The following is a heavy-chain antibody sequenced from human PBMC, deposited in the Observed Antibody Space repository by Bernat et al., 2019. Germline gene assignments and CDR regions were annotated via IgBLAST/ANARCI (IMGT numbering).Heavy chain of an antibody. CDR2: ISGSGGST. CDR1: GFTFSSYS. Sequence: EVQLVESGGGLVKPGGSLRLSCAASGFTFSSYSMNWVRQAPGKGLEWVSAISGSGGSTYCADAVKDRFTISRDNSKNTLYLQMNSLRAEDTAVYYCAKDRLGYCSSTSCYLDAFDIWGQGTMVTVSS. J-gene: IGHJ3*02. CDR3: AKDRLGYCSSTSCYLDAFDI. V-gene: IGHV3-23*04. D-gene: IGHD2-2*01.